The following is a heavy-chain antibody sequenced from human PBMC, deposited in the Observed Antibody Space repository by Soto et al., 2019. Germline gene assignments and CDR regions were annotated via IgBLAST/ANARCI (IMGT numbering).Heavy chain of an antibody. V-gene: IGHV3-23*01. CDR3: AKDGGRDWNTRPNYVYYGMDV. Sequence: GGSLRLSCAASGFTFSSYAMSWVRQAPGKGLEWVSAISGSGGSTYYADSVKGRFTISRDNSKNTLYLQMNSLRAEDTAVYYCAKDGGRDWNTRPNYVYYGMDVWGQGTTVTVSS. J-gene: IGHJ6*02. CDR2: ISGSGGST. D-gene: IGHD1-1*01. CDR1: GFTFSSYA.